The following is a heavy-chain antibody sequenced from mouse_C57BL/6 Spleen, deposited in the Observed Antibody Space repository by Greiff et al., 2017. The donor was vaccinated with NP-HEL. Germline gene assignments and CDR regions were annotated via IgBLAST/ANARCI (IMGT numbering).Heavy chain of an antibody. CDR2: INPGSGGT. V-gene: IGHV1-54*01. D-gene: IGHD4-1*01. J-gene: IGHJ4*01. Sequence: VMLVESGAELVRPGTSVKVSCKASGYAFTNYLIEWVKQRPGQGLEWIGVINPGSGGTNYNEKFKGKATLTADKSSSTAYMQLSSLTSEDSAVYFCARSGKGAMDYWGQGTSVTVSS. CDR1: GYAFTNYL. CDR3: ARSGKGAMDY.